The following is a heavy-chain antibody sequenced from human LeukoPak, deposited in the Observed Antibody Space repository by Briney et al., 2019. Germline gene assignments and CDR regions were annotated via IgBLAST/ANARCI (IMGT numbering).Heavy chain of an antibody. J-gene: IGHJ6*03. CDR2: INPSGGST. D-gene: IGHD4-23*01. CDR3: ARDPSTVVNRYYYYMDV. V-gene: IGHV1-46*03. CDR1: GYTFTSYY. Sequence: ASVKLSCKASGYTFTSYYMHWVRQAPGQGLEWMGIINPSGGSTSYAQKFQGRVTMTRDTSTSTVYMELSSLRSEDTAVYYCARDPSTVVNRYYYYMDVWGKGTTVTVSS.